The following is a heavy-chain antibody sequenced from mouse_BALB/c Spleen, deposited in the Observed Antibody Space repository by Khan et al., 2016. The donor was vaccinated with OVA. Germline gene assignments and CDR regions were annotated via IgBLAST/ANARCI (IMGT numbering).Heavy chain of an antibody. Sequence: VQLQQSGPELVKPGASVKISCKASGYSFTGYFMNWVMQSHGKSLEWIGRINPYNDDTFYNQKFKGKATLTVDKSSSTAHMELRSLASEDSAVYYCARWGLLRTFDYGGQGTTLTVSS. J-gene: IGHJ2*01. CDR1: GYSFTGYF. CDR2: INPYNDDT. V-gene: IGHV1-20*02. CDR3: ARWGLLRTFDY. D-gene: IGHD1-1*01.